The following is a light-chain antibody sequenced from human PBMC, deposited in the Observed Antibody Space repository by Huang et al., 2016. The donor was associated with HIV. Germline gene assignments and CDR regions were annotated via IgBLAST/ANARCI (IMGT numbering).Light chain of an antibody. J-gene: IGKJ3*01. Sequence: DIQMAQSPSSLAASVGDRVTITCRASRNIKNYVNWYRHRGGQAPTLLIHAASTLHGGVPARFSGSGYGTTFSLTIDNLQSEDFGTYYCQQAYETPDVYTFGPGT. CDR1: RNIKNY. V-gene: IGKV1-39*01. CDR3: QQAYETPDVYT. CDR2: AAS.